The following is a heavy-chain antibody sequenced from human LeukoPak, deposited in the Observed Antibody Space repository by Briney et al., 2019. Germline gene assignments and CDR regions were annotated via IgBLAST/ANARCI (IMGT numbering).Heavy chain of an antibody. CDR1: GFTFSGYS. CDR2: ISSGSRTI. Sequence: QSGGSLRLSCAASGFTFSGYSMNWVRQAPGRGLEWLSYISSGSRTIFYGDSVKGRFIISRDNAKNSLYLLMNSLRADDTAVYYCARESITGDRDFDYWGQGTLITVSS. CDR3: ARESITGDRDFDY. V-gene: IGHV3-48*01. J-gene: IGHJ4*02. D-gene: IGHD7-27*01.